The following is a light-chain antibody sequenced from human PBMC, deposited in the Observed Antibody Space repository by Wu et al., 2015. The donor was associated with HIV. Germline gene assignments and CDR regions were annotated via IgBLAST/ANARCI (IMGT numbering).Light chain of an antibody. CDR3: QQRSNSPLT. V-gene: IGKV3D-20*02. J-gene: IGKJ5*01. Sequence: EIVLTQSPGTLSLSPGERAILSCRASQSVSSTYLAWYQQKPGQAPRLLIYGASSRATGIPDRFSGGGSGTDFTLTISRLEPEDFAVYYCQQRSNSPLTFGQGTRLEIK. CDR2: GAS. CDR1: QSVSSTY.